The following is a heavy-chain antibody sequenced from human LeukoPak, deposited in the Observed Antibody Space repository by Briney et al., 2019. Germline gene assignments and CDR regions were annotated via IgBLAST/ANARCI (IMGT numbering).Heavy chain of an antibody. CDR3: LTVLYGRPWNPVGGGGL. J-gene: IGHJ4*02. CDR1: GYALTELS. D-gene: IGHD1-1*01. V-gene: IGHV1-24*01. Sequence: ASVKVSCKISGYALTELSIHWVRQAPGKGLEWMGGFDPEDGETIYAQKYQGRVTLTEGTSTDTSYLDLSSLTSEDTAVYYCLTVLYGRPWNPVGGGGLWGQGTLVTVSS. CDR2: FDPEDGET.